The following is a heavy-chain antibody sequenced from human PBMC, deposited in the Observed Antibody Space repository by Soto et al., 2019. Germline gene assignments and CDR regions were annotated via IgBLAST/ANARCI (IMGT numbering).Heavy chain of an antibody. J-gene: IGHJ6*02. Sequence: SGPTLVNPTQTLTLTCTFSGFSLSTSGMCVSWIRQPPGKALEWLALIDWDDDKYYSTSLKTRLTISEDTSKNQVVLTMTNMDPVDTATYYCARIPYYYGSGSYYYYYGMDVWGQGTTVTVSS. D-gene: IGHD3-10*01. V-gene: IGHV2-70*01. CDR2: IDWDDDK. CDR1: GFSLSTSGMC. CDR3: ARIPYYYGSGSYYYYYGMDV.